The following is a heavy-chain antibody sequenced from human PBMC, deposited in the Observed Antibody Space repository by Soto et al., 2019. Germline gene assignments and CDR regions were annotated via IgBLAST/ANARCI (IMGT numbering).Heavy chain of an antibody. CDR1: GAYVSSGSHY. CDR2: IYYSGST. D-gene: IGHD1-1*01. V-gene: IGHV4-61*01. J-gene: IGHJ4*02. Sequence: SETLSLTCTVSGAYVSSGSHYWTWIRQPPGKGLEWIGYIYYSGSTNYNPSLKSRLSISVDASKNQFYLKLTSVTPEDTAVYYCARDWAGTTGSWGQGTLVTVSS. CDR3: ARDWAGTTGS.